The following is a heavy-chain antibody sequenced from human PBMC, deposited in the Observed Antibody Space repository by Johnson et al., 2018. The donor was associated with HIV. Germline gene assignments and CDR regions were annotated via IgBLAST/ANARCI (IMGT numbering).Heavy chain of an antibody. V-gene: IGHV3-15*01. CDR3: TTAAAAPYAFDI. CDR1: GFSFSNAW. CDR2: IKSETDGGTT. D-gene: IGHD6-13*01. Sequence: VQLVESGGGLVKPGGSLRLSCEASGFSFSNAWMNWVRQAPGKGLEWVGRIKSETDGGTTDYATPVKGRFTISRDDSKNTLYLQMNSLKTEDTAVYYCTTAAAAPYAFDIWGQGTMVTVSS. J-gene: IGHJ3*02.